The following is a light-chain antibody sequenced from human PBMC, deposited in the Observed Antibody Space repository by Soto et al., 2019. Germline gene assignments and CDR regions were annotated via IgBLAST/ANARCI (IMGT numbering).Light chain of an antibody. V-gene: IGKV3-20*01. Sequence: EIVLTQSPGTLSLSPGERATLSCRASQSVSSSYLAGYQQKPGQAPRLLIYGASSRAIGIPERFSGSGSGTDFTLTISRLEPEEFAVYYCQQYGSSPYTFGQGTKLEIK. CDR2: GAS. CDR3: QQYGSSPYT. CDR1: QSVSSSY. J-gene: IGKJ2*01.